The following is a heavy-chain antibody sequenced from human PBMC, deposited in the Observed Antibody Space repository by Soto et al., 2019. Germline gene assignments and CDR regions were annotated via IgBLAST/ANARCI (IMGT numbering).Heavy chain of an antibody. V-gene: IGHV3-30*03. D-gene: IGHD3-9*01. J-gene: IGHJ6*02. CDR2: ISYDGRTK. Sequence: QVQLVESGGGVVQPGTSLRLSCVASGFTFSNYYTHWVRQAPGKGLEWVAVISYDGRTKYYADSVKGRFTISRDNSKNTVYLQMNSLRGDDTAVNYCARSSYDDILTGWSMDVWGQGTTVAVSS. CDR3: ARSSYDDILTGWSMDV. CDR1: GFTFSNYY.